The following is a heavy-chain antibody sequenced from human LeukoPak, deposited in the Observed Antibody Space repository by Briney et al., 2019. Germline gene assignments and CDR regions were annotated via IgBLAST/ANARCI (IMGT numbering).Heavy chain of an antibody. CDR1: GFTFCDYA. CDR2: IRSKVYGGTT. V-gene: IGHV3-49*03. CDR3: TRMVVISRSDGESVLDY. D-gene: IGHD3-10*01. Sequence: GGSLRLSCTASGFTFCDYAMSWIRQAPGKGLEWVGFIRSKVYGGTTEYAASVKGRFTISRDDSRIIAYLQMNSLKTEDTAVYYCTRMVVISRSDGESVLDYWGQGTLVTVSS. J-gene: IGHJ4*02.